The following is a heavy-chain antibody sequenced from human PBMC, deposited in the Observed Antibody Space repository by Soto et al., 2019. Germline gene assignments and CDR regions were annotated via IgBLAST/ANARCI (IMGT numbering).Heavy chain of an antibody. CDR2: INHSGST. Sequence: QVQLQQWGAGLLKPSETLSLTCAVYGGSFSGYYWSWIRQPPGKGLEWIGEINHSGSTNYNPSLKGRVTISVATSKIQFSLKLSSVTAADTAVYYCARGSGIAARGWFDPWGQGTLVTVSS. CDR1: GGSFSGYY. J-gene: IGHJ5*02. D-gene: IGHD6-6*01. CDR3: ARGSGIAARGWFDP. V-gene: IGHV4-34*01.